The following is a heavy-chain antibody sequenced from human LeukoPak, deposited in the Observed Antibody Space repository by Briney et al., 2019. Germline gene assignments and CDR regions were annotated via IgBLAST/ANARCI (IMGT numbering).Heavy chain of an antibody. D-gene: IGHD4-17*01. J-gene: IGHJ4*02. Sequence: PGGSLRLSCAASGFTFSSYSMNWVRRAPGKGLEWVSSISSSSSYIYYADSVKGRFTISRDNAKNSLYLQMNSLRAEDTAVYYCARDYDYGEYYFDYWGQGTLVTVSS. CDR1: GFTFSSYS. CDR3: ARDYDYGEYYFDY. CDR2: ISSSSSYI. V-gene: IGHV3-21*01.